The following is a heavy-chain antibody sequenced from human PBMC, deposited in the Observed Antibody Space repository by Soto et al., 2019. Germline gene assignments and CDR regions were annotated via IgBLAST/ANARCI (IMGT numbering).Heavy chain of an antibody. D-gene: IGHD4-17*01. J-gene: IGHJ5*02. Sequence: GESLKISCKGSGYSFSDWWIAWVRQMPGKGLEYMGIIYPSDSQTRYSPSFQGQVTISADKSISTAYLQWSSLKASDTAIYYCARHGFYGDYSSNYFDPWGQGTLVTVSS. CDR3: ARHGFYGDYSSNYFDP. CDR2: IYPSDSQT. V-gene: IGHV5-51*01. CDR1: GYSFSDWW.